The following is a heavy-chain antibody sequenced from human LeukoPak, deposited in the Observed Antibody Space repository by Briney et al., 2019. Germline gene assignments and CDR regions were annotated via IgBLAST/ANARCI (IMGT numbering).Heavy chain of an antibody. CDR2: IYPADSTA. CDR3: ARGGYYDSSGYYSLDY. J-gene: IGHJ4*02. CDR1: GYSFTTYW. D-gene: IGHD3-22*01. V-gene: IGHV5-51*01. Sequence: GESLKISCKASGYSFTTYWIGWVRQMPGKGLEWMGIIYPADSTAHYSPSFQGQVTITADKSISTAYLQWSSLKASDTAMYYCARGGYYDSSGYYSLDYWGQGTLVTVSS.